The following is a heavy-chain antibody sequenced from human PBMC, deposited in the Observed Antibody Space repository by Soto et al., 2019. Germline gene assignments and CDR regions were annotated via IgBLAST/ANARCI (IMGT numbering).Heavy chain of an antibody. CDR3: ARSMVRGVIKGGRQPKYFDY. Sequence: SETLSLTCTVSGGSISSYYWSWIRQPPGKGLEWIGYIYYSGSTNYNPSLKSRVTIPVDTSKNQFSLKLSSVTAADTAVYYCARSMVRGVIKGGRQPKYFDYWGQGTLVTVSS. J-gene: IGHJ4*02. V-gene: IGHV4-59*01. D-gene: IGHD3-10*01. CDR2: IYYSGST. CDR1: GGSISSYY.